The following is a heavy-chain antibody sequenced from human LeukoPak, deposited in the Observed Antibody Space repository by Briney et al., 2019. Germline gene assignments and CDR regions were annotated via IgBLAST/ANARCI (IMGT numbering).Heavy chain of an antibody. J-gene: IGHJ6*02. V-gene: IGHV3-30*04. CDR1: GFIFSSHT. CDR3: TRANYDYYYGMDV. CDR2: ISYDGSNN. Sequence: GGSLRLSCAASGFIFSSHTMHWVRQAPGKGLEWVALISYDGSNNFYADSVKGRFTISRDNSKNTLYLQVNSLGAEDTAVYYCTRANYDYYYGMDVWGQGTTVIVSS.